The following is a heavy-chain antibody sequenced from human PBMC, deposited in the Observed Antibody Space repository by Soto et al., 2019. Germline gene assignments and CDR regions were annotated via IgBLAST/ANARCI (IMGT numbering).Heavy chain of an antibody. CDR2: IIPIFGTA. CDR1: GGTFSSYA. V-gene: IGHV1-69*01. CDR3: ARGRWLQSRGDRGSDY. Sequence: QVQLVQSGAEVKKPGSSVKVSCKASGGTFSSYAISWVRQAPGQGLEWMGGIIPIFGTANYAQTFQGRVTITADEATSTAYMGLSSLRSEDTAVYYCARGRWLQSRGDRGSDYWGQGTLVTVSS. D-gene: IGHD5-12*01. J-gene: IGHJ4*02.